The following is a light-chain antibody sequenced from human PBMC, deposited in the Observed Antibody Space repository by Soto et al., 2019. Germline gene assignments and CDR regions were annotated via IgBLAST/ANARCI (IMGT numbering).Light chain of an antibody. CDR1: SSDIGSYVF. V-gene: IGLV2-8*01. J-gene: IGLJ2*01. CDR2: EVT. CDR3: SIFAGGNSVI. Sequence: QLVLTQPPSASGSPGQSVAISCTGTSSDIGSYVFVSWYQQHPGKAPKLLIYEVTKRPSGVPDRFSGSKSGNTASLTVSGLQVEDEADYYCSIFAGGNSVIFGGGTKVTVL.